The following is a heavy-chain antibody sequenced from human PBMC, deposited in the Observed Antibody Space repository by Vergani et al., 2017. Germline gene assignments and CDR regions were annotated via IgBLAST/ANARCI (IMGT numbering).Heavy chain of an antibody. CDR1: GFTFSTYA. J-gene: IGHJ4*02. V-gene: IGHV3-23*01. CDR2: LTGGGGST. Sequence: EVQLLESGGRLKQPGGSVRLSCAASGFTFSTYAMHCVRQAPGKGLEWVSALTGGGGSTYYADSFKGRFIISRDNSRDTLYLQMNSLRPEDTATYYCVKDAGSYENFFDSWGQGTLVTVSS. CDR3: VKDAGSYENFFDS. D-gene: IGHD1-26*01.